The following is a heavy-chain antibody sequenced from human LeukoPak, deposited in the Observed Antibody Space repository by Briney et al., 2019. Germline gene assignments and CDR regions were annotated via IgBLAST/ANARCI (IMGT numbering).Heavy chain of an antibody. Sequence: ASVTVSCKASGYTFTSYDINWVRQAPGQGLEWMGWMNHNSGNTGYAQKFQGRVTMTRDTSISTAYMELSRLRSDDTAVYYCARVRGNCSSTSCYAELDPWGQGTLVTVSS. V-gene: IGHV1-8*01. D-gene: IGHD2-2*01. CDR2: MNHNSGNT. CDR3: ARVRGNCSSTSCYAELDP. CDR1: GYTFTSYD. J-gene: IGHJ5*02.